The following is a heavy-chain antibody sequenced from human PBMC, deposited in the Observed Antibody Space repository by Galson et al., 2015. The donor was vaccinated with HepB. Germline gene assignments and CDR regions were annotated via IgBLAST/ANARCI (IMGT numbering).Heavy chain of an antibody. CDR1: GFSLSTSGMC. V-gene: IGHV2-70*11. D-gene: IGHD6-13*01. CDR2: IDWDDDK. J-gene: IGHJ6*02. Sequence: PALVKPTQTLTLTCTFSGFSLSTSGMCVSWIRQPPGKALEWLARIDWDDDKYYSTSLKTRLTISKDTSKNQVVLTMTNMDPVDTATYYCARIRWQLVRPPRYYYYYGMDVWGQGTTVTVSS. CDR3: ARIRWQLVRPPRYYYYYGMDV.